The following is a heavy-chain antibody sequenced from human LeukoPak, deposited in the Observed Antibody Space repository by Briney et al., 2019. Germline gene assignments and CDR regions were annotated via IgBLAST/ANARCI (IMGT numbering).Heavy chain of an antibody. CDR3: ARGGDLSYYDSSGYSLGAFDI. D-gene: IGHD3-22*01. J-gene: IGHJ3*02. V-gene: IGHV3-53*01. CDR1: GFTVNSKY. CDR2: IYSCGIT. Sequence: GGSLRLSCAASGFTVNSKYMSWVRQAPGKGLEGVAVIYSCGITYYADSVKRRFTISTDNYKNRLYLQMNSLRAEDPAVYYCARGGDLSYYDSSGYSLGAFDIWGQGTMVTVSS.